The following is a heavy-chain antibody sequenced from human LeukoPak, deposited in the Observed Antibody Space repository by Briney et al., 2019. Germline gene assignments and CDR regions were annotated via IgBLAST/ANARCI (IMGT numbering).Heavy chain of an antibody. D-gene: IGHD2-2*01. CDR3: AREMGDCSSTSCSYYFDY. V-gene: IGHV1-69*05. CDR2: IIPIFGTA. J-gene: IGHJ4*02. Sequence: GASVKVSCKASGGTFSSYAISWVRRAPGQGLEWMGGIIPIFGTANYAQKFQGRVTITTDESTSTAYMELSSLRSEDTAVYYCAREMGDCSSTSCSYYFDYWGQGTLVTVSS. CDR1: GGTFSSYA.